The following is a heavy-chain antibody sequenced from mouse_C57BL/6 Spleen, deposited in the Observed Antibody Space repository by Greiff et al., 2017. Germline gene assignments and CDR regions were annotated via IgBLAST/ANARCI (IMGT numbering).Heavy chain of an antibody. V-gene: IGHV2-2*01. D-gene: IGHD2-3*01. J-gene: IGHJ3*01. Sequence: VKLKQSGPGLVQPSQSLSITCTVSGFSLTSYGVHWVRQSPGKGLEWLGVIWSGGSTDYNAAFISRLSISKDNAKSQVFFKMNSLQADDTAIYYCARGDGYYAWFAYWGQGTLVTVSA. CDR3: ARGDGYYAWFAY. CDR2: IWSGGST. CDR1: GFSLTSYG.